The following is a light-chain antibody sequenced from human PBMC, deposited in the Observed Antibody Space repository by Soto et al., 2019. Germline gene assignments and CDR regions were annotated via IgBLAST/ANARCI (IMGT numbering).Light chain of an antibody. CDR1: SSDVGGYNY. Sequence: QSVLTQPASVSGSPGQSITISCTGTSSDVGGYNYVSWYQHHPGKAPKLMIYDVSNRPSGVSNRFSGSKSGNTASLTISGLQAEDVADYYCSSYTSSSTLENVFGTGTKVTVL. V-gene: IGLV2-14*03. J-gene: IGLJ1*01. CDR3: SSYTSSSTLENV. CDR2: DVS.